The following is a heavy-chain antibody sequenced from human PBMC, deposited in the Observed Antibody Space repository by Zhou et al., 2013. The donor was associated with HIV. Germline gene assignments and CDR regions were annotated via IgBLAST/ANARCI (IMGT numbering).Heavy chain of an antibody. CDR2: IIPIFGTA. CDR3: ARALNPGWPDTDLVDP. D-gene: IGHD1-1*01. V-gene: IGHV1-69*05. Sequence: QVQLVQSGAEVKKPGSSVKVSCKASGGTFSSYAISWVRQAPGQGLEWMGGIIPIFGTANYAQKFQGRVTITTDESTSTAYMELSSLRSEDTAVYYCARALNPGWPDTDLVDPWGQGTLVTVSS. J-gene: IGHJ5*02. CDR1: GGTFSSYA.